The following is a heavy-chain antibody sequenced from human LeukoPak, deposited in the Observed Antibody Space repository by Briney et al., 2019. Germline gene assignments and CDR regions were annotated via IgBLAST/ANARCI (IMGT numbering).Heavy chain of an antibody. CDR2: INPNSGGT. V-gene: IGHV1-2*02. D-gene: IGHD5-24*01. CDR1: GYTFTGYY. J-gene: IGHJ4*02. CDR3: ARAYERWLQFLLVY. Sequence: ASVKVSCKASGYTFTGYYMHWVRQAPGQGLEWMGCINPNSGGTNYAQKFQGRVTMTRDTSISTAYMELSRLRSDDTAVYYCARAYERWLQFLLVYWGQGTLVTVSS.